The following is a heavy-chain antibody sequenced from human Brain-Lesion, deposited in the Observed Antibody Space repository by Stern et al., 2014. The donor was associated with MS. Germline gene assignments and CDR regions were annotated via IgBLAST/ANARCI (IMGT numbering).Heavy chain of an antibody. CDR2: ITWDGGST. CDR1: GLTFDDYA. V-gene: IGHV3-43D*03. Sequence: EVQLVESGGVVVQPGGSLRLSCAASGLTFDDYAMHWVRQAPGKGLEWVSLITWDGGSTSYTDSVKGRFSISRDNRKSFLYLQMNSLRPEDTALYYCAGGLGFWGRGTLVTVSS. J-gene: IGHJ4*02. CDR3: AGGLGF. D-gene: IGHD2-21*01.